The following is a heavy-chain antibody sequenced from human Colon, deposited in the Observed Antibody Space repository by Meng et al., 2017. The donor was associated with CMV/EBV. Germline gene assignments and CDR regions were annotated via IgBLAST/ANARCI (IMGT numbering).Heavy chain of an antibody. CDR2: LFGGGTT. Sequence: GESLKISCAASGFTVSNNYMTWVRQAPGKGLEWVAVLFGGGTTYYEDSVKGRFSISRDDSKNTVYLQMNSLRPDDTAIYYCAKDQDIIPSTRAFDIWGQGTTVTVSS. V-gene: IGHV3-66*02. J-gene: IGHJ3*02. D-gene: IGHD3-3*01. CDR1: GFTVSNNY. CDR3: AKDQDIIPSTRAFDI.